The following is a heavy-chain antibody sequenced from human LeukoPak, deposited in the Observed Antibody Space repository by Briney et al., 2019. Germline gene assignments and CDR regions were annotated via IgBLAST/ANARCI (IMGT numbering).Heavy chain of an antibody. D-gene: IGHD3-10*01. J-gene: IGHJ4*02. V-gene: IGHV3-74*01. CDR1: GFTFSSYW. CDR3: AREGRLTMVRGPPDY. CDR2: INSDGSST. Sequence: GGSLRLSCAASGFTFSSYWMHWVRQAPGKGLVWVSRINSDGSSTSYADSVKGRFTISRDNTKNTLYLQMNSLRAEDTAVYYCAREGRLTMVRGPPDYWGQGTLVTVSS.